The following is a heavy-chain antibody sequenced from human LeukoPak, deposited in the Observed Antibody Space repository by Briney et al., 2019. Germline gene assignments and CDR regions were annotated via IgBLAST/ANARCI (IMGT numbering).Heavy chain of an antibody. CDR2: TSHDGSNK. CDR1: GFTFSSYA. J-gene: IGHJ5*02. V-gene: IGHV3-30-3*01. CDR3: ARDYYASGSYYTIFS. Sequence: GGSLRLSCAASGFTFSSYAMHWVRQAPGKGLEWVAVTSHDGSNKYYADSVKGRFTISRDNSKNTLYLQMNSLRAEDTAVYYCARDYYASGSYYTIFSWGQGTLVTVSS. D-gene: IGHD3-10*01.